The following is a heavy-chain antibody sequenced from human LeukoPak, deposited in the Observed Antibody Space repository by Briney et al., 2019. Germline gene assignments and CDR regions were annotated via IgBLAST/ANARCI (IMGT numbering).Heavy chain of an antibody. Sequence: ASVKVSCKASGGTFSSYAISWVRQAPGQGLEWMGGIIPISGTANYAQKFQGRVTITADESTSTAYMELSSLRSEDTAVYYCASSGFVVVVAATQYYSDYWGQGTLVTVSS. CDR2: IIPISGTA. CDR3: ASSGFVVVVAATQYYSDY. V-gene: IGHV1-69*01. CDR1: GGTFSSYA. J-gene: IGHJ4*02. D-gene: IGHD2-15*01.